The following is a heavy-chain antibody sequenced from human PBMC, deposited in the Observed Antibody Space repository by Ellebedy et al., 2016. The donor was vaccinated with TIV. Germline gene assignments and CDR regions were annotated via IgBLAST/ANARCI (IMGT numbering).Heavy chain of an antibody. D-gene: IGHD6-13*01. CDR2: ISSNGSPI. Sequence: GESLKISCAASGFNIGGHYMSWMRQAPGKGLECVSYISSNGSPIFYADSVKGRFTISRDNAKNSLYLQMNSLTVDDTAFYYCARDLRQYSSSWYPWGQGTLVTVSS. CDR3: ARDLRQYSSSWYP. V-gene: IGHV3-11*01. J-gene: IGHJ5*02. CDR1: GFNIGGHY.